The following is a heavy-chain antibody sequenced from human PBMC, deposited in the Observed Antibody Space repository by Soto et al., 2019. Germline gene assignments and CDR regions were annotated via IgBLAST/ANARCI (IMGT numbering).Heavy chain of an antibody. CDR3: ARDSGYGDYEAFVDV. J-gene: IGHJ6*02. D-gene: IGHD4-17*01. CDR1: GYTFTSYG. Sequence: QVQLVQSGAEVKKPGASVKVSCKASGYTFTSYGISWVRQAPGQGLEWMGWISAYNGNTNYAQKLQGRVTMTTDKSTSPAYMALRSLRSYNTAVYYCARDSGYGDYEAFVDVWGQGTTVTVSS. CDR2: ISAYNGNT. V-gene: IGHV1-18*01.